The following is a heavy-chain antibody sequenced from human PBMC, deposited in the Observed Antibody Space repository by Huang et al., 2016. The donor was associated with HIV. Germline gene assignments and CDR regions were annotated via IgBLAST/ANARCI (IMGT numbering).Heavy chain of an antibody. Sequence: EVQLVESGGGLVQPGGSLRLSCAASGFTFSNYAMHWVRQAPGKGREYVSAISTSGGSTYYADSVKGRFTISRDNSKITLYLQMGSLSAEDMAVYYCARGYCSGGRCYSGFDSWGQGTLVTVSS. CDR3: ARGYCSGGRCYSGFDS. J-gene: IGHJ4*02. V-gene: IGHV3-64*07. D-gene: IGHD2-15*01. CDR2: ISTSGGST. CDR1: GFTFSNYA.